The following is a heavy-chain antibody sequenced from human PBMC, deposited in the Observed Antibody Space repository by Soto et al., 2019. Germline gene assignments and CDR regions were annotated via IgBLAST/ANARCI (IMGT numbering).Heavy chain of an antibody. Sequence: SLRLSCATSGFTFSNYVMTWVRQAPGKGLEWVSGISASGSSTYYADSVKGRFTISRDNSKNTLYLQMNSLRAEDTAVFYCAKDLYYHDSSSYSAQPAGPHWGRGTLVTVSS. CDR1: GFTFSNYV. V-gene: IGHV3-23*01. D-gene: IGHD3-22*01. J-gene: IGHJ4*02. CDR2: ISASGSST. CDR3: AKDLYYHDSSSYSAQPAGPH.